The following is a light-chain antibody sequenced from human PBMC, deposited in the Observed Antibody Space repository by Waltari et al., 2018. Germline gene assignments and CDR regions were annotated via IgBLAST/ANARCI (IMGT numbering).Light chain of an antibody. V-gene: IGKV3-11*01. CDR2: DAS. CDR3: HQRSDWPLT. J-gene: IGKJ4*01. Sequence: EIVLTQSPATLSLSPGERAPLSCRTSQSLGTYLVWYQQKPGQAPRLLIYDASNRATGIPARFSGSGSGTDFTLTISYLEPEDFAVYYCHQRSDWPLTFGGGTKVEIK. CDR1: QSLGTY.